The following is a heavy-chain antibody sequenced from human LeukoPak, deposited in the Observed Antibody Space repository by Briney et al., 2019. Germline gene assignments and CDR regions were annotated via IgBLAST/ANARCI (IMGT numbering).Heavy chain of an antibody. CDR2: IIPIFGTA. CDR3: ARDPMGLRRGGLDYYGMDV. J-gene: IGHJ6*04. CDR1: GGTFSSYA. D-gene: IGHD5-12*01. Sequence: SVKVPCKASGGTFSSYAISWVRQAPGQGLEWMGGIIPIFGTANYAQKFQGRVTVTADESTSTAYMELSSLRSEDTAVYYCARDPMGLRRGGLDYYGMDVWGKGTTVTVS. V-gene: IGHV1-69*13.